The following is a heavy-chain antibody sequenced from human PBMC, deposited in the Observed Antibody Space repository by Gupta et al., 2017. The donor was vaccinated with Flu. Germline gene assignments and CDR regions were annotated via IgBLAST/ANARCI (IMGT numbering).Heavy chain of an antibody. V-gene: IGHV1-2*06. CDR1: GYSFTDYY. Sequence: VQLVQSGADVGKPGASVKVSCKASGYSFTDYYIHWVRQAPGQGLEWMGRVNPHSGSTNYEHKFQGRVTLAMDTSIRTAYMELNRLRSDDTAVYYCARERFCNTDSCYSGCEPWGQGTL. CDR3: ARERFCNTDSCYSGCEP. D-gene: IGHD2-15*01. J-gene: IGHJ5*02. CDR2: VNPHSGST.